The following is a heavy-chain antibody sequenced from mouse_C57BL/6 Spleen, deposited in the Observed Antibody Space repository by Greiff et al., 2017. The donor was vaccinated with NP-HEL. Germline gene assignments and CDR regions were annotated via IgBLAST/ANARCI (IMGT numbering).Heavy chain of an antibody. V-gene: IGHV1-39*01. CDR2: INPNYGTT. J-gene: IGHJ2*01. D-gene: IGHD1-1*01. Sequence: VHVKQSGPELVKPGASVKISCKASGYSFTDYNMNWVKQSNGKSLEWIGVINPNYGTTSYNQKFKGKATLTVDPSSSTAYMQLNSLTSEDSAVYYCARDPPSTTVVGGYFDYWGKGTTLTVAS. CDR3: ARDPPSTTVVGGYFDY. CDR1: GYSFTDYN.